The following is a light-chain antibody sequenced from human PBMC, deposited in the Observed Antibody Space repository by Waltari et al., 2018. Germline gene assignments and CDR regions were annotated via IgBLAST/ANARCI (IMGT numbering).Light chain of an antibody. CDR3: QQYNSYSA. V-gene: IGKV1-5*01. CDR2: DAS. CDR1: QSISSW. Sequence: DIQMTQSPSTLSPSVGDRVTITCRASQSISSWLAWYQQKPGKAPKLLIYDASSLESGVPARFSGSGSGTEFTLTISSLQPDDFATYYCQQYNSYSAFGQGTKVEIK. J-gene: IGKJ1*01.